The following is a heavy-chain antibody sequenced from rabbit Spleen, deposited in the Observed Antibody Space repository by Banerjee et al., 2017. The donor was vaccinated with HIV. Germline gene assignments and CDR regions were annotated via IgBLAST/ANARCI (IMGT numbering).Heavy chain of an antibody. Sequence: QEQLEESGGGLVQPEGSLTLTCTASGFSFSSNYWICWVRQAPGKGPEWIACIGAGVSYTTYYATWAKGRFTISKTSSTTVTLQMTSLTVADTATYFCARDTGSSFSSYGMDLWGPGTLVTVS. CDR1: GFSFSSNYW. CDR2: IGAGVSYTT. D-gene: IGHD8-1*01. CDR3: ARDTGSSFSSYGMDL. V-gene: IGHV1S45*01. J-gene: IGHJ6*01.